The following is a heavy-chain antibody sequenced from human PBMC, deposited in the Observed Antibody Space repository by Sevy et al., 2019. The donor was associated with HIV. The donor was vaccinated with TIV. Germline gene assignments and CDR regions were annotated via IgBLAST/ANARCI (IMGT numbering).Heavy chain of an antibody. CDR2: IYYTGST. J-gene: IGHJ5*02. V-gene: IGHV4-59*01. CDR3: ARAPPVRSGDDSLNWFDP. CDR1: GGSISAYY. D-gene: IGHD5-12*01. Sequence: SETLSLTCTVSGGSISAYYWSWIRQPPGKGLEYLGYIYYTGSTNYNPSLKSRVTISVDTSKNQFSLKLSSVTAADTAVYYCARAPPVRSGDDSLNWFDPWSQGTLVTVSS.